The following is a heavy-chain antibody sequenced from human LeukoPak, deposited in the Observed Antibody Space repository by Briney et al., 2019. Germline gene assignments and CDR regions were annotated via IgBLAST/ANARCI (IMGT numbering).Heavy chain of an antibody. CDR1: GFTFSNRG. D-gene: IGHD5-18*01. CDR2: IRFDGNPT. CDR3: AKDLSYGPDY. V-gene: IGHV3-30*02. Sequence: GGSLRLSGAASGFTFSNRGMHWVRQAPGKGLEWLSFIRFDGNPTYSADSVKGRFTISRDNSKNTVYLQMNSLRVEDTAVYYCAKDLSYGPDYWGQGTLVTVSS. J-gene: IGHJ4*02.